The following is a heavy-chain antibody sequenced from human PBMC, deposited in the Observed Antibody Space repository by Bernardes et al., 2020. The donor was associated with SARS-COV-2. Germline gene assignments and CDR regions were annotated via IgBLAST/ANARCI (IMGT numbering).Heavy chain of an antibody. Sequence: GGSLSLSCSASGFTFTTYAMHWVHQAPGQGLEWVASIWNDGSRIDYTDSVKGRFTISRDNAKNSPYLEMDILRVEDTAVYYCARRGLMEMTVASRWFDPWGQGTLVTVSS. CDR3: ARRGLMEMTVASRWFDP. V-gene: IGHV3-33*01. CDR1: GFTFTTYA. CDR2: IWNDGSRI. D-gene: IGHD5-12*01. J-gene: IGHJ5*02.